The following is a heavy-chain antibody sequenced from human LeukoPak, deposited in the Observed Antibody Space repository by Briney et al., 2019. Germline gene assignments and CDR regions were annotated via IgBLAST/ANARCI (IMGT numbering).Heavy chain of an antibody. V-gene: IGHV3-7*01. CDR1: GFTFSSYW. CDR3: ARVQWELRGVGSYFEY. Sequence: GGSLRLSCVVSGFTFSSYWMSWVRQAPGEGLEWVANIKQDGSEKYYVDSVKGRFTMPRDNAKNSLYLQMNSLRAEDTAVYYCARVQWELRGVGSYFEYWGQGALVTVSS. D-gene: IGHD1-26*01. CDR2: IKQDGSEK. J-gene: IGHJ4*02.